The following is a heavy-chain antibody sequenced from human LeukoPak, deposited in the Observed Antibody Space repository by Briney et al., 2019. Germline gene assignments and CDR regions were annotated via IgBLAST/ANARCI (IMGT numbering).Heavy chain of an antibody. J-gene: IGHJ5*02. CDR1: GGSFSGYY. D-gene: IGHD6-13*01. CDR2: INHSGST. CDR3: ATQQGWFDP. V-gene: IGHV4-34*01. Sequence: SETLSLTCAVYGGSFSGYYWSWIRQPPGKGLEWIGEINHSGSTNYNPSLKSRVTISVDTSKNQFSLKLSSVTAADTAVYYCATQQGWFDPWGQGTLATVSS.